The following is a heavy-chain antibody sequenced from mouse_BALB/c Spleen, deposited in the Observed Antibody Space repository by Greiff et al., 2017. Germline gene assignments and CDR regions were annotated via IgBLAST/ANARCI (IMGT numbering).Heavy chain of an antibody. Sequence: EVKLVESGGGLVQPGGSRKLSCAASGFTFSSFGMHWVRQAPEKGLEWVAYISSGSSTIYYADTVKGRFTISRDNPKNTLFLQMTSLSSEDTAMYYCERSRYYGNYDAMDYWGQGTSVTVSS. CDR2: ISSGSSTI. V-gene: IGHV5-17*02. D-gene: IGHD2-1*01. CDR1: GFTFSSFG. J-gene: IGHJ4*01. CDR3: ERSRYYGNYDAMDY.